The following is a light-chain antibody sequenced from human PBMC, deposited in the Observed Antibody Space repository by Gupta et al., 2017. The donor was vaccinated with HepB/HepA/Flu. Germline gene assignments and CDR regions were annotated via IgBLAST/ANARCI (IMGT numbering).Light chain of an antibody. CDR2: RNN. CDR3: AAWDDSLSGHWV. J-gene: IGLJ3*02. V-gene: IGLV1-47*01. CDR1: SSNIGSNY. Sequence: QPVLNQPPSASGTPGQRVTISCSGSSSNIGSNYVYWYQQLPGTAPKLLSYRNNQRPSGVPDRFSGSKSGTSASLAISGLRSEDEADYYCAAWDDSLSGHWVFGGGTKLTVL.